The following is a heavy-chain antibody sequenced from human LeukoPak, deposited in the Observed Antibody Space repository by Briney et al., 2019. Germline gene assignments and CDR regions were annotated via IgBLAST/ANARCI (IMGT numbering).Heavy chain of an antibody. J-gene: IGHJ3*02. Sequence: GGSLRLSCAASGFTFSSYSMNWVRQAPGKGLEWVSSISSSSSYIYYADSVKGRFTISRDNAKNSLYLQMNSLRAEDTAVYYCARGEVAPGAFDIWGQGTMVTVSS. CDR3: ARGEVAPGAFDI. V-gene: IGHV3-21*01. CDR2: ISSSSSYI. D-gene: IGHD2-15*01. CDR1: GFTFSSYS.